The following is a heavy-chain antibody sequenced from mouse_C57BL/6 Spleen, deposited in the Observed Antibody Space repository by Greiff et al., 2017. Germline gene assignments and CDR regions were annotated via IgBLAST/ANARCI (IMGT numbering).Heavy chain of an antibody. D-gene: IGHD1-1*01. Sequence: EVNVVESEGGLVQPGSSMKLSCTASGFTFSDYYMAWVRQVPEKGLEWVANINYDGSSTYYLDSLKSRFIISRDNAKNILYLQMSSLKSEDTATYYCAREIYYYGSSYGYFDVWGTGTTVTVSS. CDR1: GFTFSDYY. CDR3: AREIYYYGSSYGYFDV. V-gene: IGHV5-16*01. CDR2: INYDGSST. J-gene: IGHJ1*03.